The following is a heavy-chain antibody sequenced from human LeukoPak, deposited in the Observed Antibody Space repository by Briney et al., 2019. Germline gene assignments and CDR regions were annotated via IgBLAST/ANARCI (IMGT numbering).Heavy chain of an antibody. V-gene: IGHV3-30*02. Sequence: GGSLRLSCAASGFTFSSYWMSWVRQAPGKGLEWVAFIRYDGSNKYYADSVKGRFTISRDNSKNTLYLQMNSLRAEDTAVYYCAKAGGNGDPGDYYFDYWGQGTLVTVSS. CDR2: IRYDGSNK. D-gene: IGHD4-17*01. CDR3: AKAGGNGDPGDYYFDY. CDR1: GFTFSSYW. J-gene: IGHJ4*02.